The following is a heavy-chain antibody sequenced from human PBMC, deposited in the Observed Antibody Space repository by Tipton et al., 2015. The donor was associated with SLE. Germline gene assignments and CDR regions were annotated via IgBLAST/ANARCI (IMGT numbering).Heavy chain of an antibody. Sequence: TLSLTCTVSGGSISSYYWSWIRQPPGKGLEWIGCIYYSGRTNYNPSLKSRVTISVDTSKNQFSLKLSSVTAADTAVYYCARSDSAIAVAGQAFDIWGQGIMVTVSS. CDR2: IYYSGRT. CDR1: GGSISSYY. CDR3: ARSDSAIAVAGQAFDI. J-gene: IGHJ3*02. D-gene: IGHD6-19*01. V-gene: IGHV4-59*01.